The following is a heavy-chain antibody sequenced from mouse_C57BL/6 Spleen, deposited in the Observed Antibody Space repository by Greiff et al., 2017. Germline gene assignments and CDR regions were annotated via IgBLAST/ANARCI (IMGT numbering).Heavy chain of an antibody. CDR1: GYAFSSSW. CDR2: IYPGDGDT. J-gene: IGHJ4*01. Sequence: VQLQQSGPELVKPGASVKISCKASGYAFSSSWLNWVKQRPGKGLEWIGRIYPGDGDTNYNGKFKGKATLTADKSSSTAYMQLSSLTSEDSAVYFCARHYYGSNYAMDYWGQGTSVTVSS. CDR3: ARHYYGSNYAMDY. D-gene: IGHD1-1*01. V-gene: IGHV1-82*01.